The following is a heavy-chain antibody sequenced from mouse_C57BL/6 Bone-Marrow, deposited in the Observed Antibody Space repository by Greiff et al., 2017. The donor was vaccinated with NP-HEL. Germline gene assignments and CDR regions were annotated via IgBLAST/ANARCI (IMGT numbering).Heavy chain of an antibody. J-gene: IGHJ3*01. CDR3: ARYCWGGPAY. D-gene: IGHD1-1*02. V-gene: IGHV1-64*01. CDR2: IHPNSGST. Sequence: VQLQQPGAELVKPGASVKLSCKASGYSFTSYWMHWVKQRPGQGLEWIGMIHPNSGSTNYNEKFKSKATLTVDKSSSTAYMQLSSLTSEDSAVDYCARYCWGGPAYWGQGTLVTVSA. CDR1: GYSFTSYW.